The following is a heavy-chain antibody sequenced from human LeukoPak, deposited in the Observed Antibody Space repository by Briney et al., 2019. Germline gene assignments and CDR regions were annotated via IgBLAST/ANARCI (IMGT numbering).Heavy chain of an antibody. D-gene: IGHD3-16*01. CDR1: GYTFSSYS. CDR3: ARAADGGGAFDI. CDR2: ISSSDTYI. J-gene: IGHJ3*02. Sequence: GGSLRLSCAASGYTFSSYSMNWVRQAPGKGLEWVSSISSSDTYIYHADSVKGRFTISRDNSKITLYLQMNSLRAEDTAVYYCARAADGGGAFDIWGQGTMVTVSS. V-gene: IGHV3-21*04.